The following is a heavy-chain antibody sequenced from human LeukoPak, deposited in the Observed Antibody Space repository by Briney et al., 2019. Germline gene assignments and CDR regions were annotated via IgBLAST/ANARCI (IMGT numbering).Heavy chain of an antibody. CDR1: GFTFSSYG. V-gene: IGHV3-30*02. CDR3: AKEASLRFLEKYYFDY. J-gene: IGHJ4*02. CDR2: IRYDGSNK. D-gene: IGHD3-3*01. Sequence: GGSLRLSCAASGFTFSSYGMHWVRQAPGKGLEWVAFIRYDGSNKYYADSVKGRFTISRDNSKNTLYLQMNSLRAEDTAVYYCAKEASLRFLEKYYFDYWGQGTLVTVSS.